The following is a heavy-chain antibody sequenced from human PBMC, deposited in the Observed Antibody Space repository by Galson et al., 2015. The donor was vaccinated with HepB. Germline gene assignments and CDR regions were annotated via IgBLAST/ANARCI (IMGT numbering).Heavy chain of an antibody. D-gene: IGHD3-3*02. J-gene: IGHJ5*02. CDR2: IKEDGNEK. CDR3: ARDRVLAGGGDWLDP. V-gene: IGHV3-7*01. CDR1: GFTFSSYW. Sequence: SLRLSCAASGFTFSSYWMSWVRQAPGKGLEWVANIKEDGNEKYYVDSVKGRFTISRDNAKNSLWLQMNSLRAEDTAVYYCARDRVLAGGGDWLDPWGQGTLVSVSS.